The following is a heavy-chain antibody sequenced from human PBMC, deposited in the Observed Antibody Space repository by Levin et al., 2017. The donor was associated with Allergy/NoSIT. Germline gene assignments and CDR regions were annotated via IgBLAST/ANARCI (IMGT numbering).Heavy chain of an antibody. CDR3: ARGASVVVVAAPDY. CDR1: GYTFTSYD. Sequence: PAASVKVSCKASGYTFTSYDINWVRQATGQGLEWMGWMNPNSGNTGYAQKFQGRVTMTRNTSISTAYMELSSLRSEDTAVYYCARGASVVVVAAPDYWGQGTLVTVSS. V-gene: IGHV1-8*01. J-gene: IGHJ4*02. D-gene: IGHD2-15*01. CDR2: MNPNSGNT.